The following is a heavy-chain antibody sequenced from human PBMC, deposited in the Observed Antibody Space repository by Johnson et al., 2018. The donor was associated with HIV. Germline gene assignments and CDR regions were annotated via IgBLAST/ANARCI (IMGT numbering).Heavy chain of an antibody. CDR3: AREPRVVPAAIDAFDI. V-gene: IGHV3-74*01. Sequence: VQLVESGGGSLQPGGSLRLSCAASGFTFSAYEMHWVRQSTGKGLEWVSRINSDGSSTSYADSVKGRFTISRDNSKNTLYLQMNSLRAEDTAVYYCAREPRVVPAAIDAFDIWGQGTMVTVSS. CDR1: GFTFSAYE. J-gene: IGHJ3*02. D-gene: IGHD2-2*01. CDR2: INSDGSST.